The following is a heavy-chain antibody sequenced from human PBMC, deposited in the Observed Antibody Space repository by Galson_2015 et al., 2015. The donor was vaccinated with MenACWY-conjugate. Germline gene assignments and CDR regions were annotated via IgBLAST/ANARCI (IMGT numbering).Heavy chain of an antibody. CDR2: ISYDGSNK. CDR3: ARAAYDFWSGYLNRFDP. Sequence: SLRLSCAASGFTFSSYGMHWVRQAPGKGLEWVAVISYDGSNKYYADSVKGRFTISRDNSKNTLYLQMNSLRSEDTAVYYCARAAYDFWSGYLNRFDPWGQGTLVTVSS. CDR1: GFTFSSYG. D-gene: IGHD3-3*01. V-gene: IGHV3-30*03. J-gene: IGHJ5*02.